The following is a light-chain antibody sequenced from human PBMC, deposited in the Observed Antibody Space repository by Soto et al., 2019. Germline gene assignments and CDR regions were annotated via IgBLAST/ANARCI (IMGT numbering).Light chain of an antibody. CDR2: EVS. J-gene: IGLJ1*01. CDR1: SSDVGGYKY. CDR3: SSSSSSILL. Sequence: QSVLTQPASVSGSPGQSITIACTETSSDVGGYKYVSWYQHHPGKAPKLMIYEVSNRPSGVSNRFSGSKSGNTASLTISGLQAEDEDDYSCSSSSSSILLFGTGTKVTV. V-gene: IGLV2-14*01.